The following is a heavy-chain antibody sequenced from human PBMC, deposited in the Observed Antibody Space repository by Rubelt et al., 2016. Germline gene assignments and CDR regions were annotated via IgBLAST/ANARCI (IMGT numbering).Heavy chain of an antibody. V-gene: IGHV3-23*01. Sequence: EVQLLESGGGLVQPGVSLRLSCAASGFTFSSSPMIWVRQAPGKGLEWVSVIGADSRDINYADSVKGRFTISRDNSTNTLDLQVNSLRAEDTAVDYCASDLGGTFGPYYFDYWGQGTLVSVSS. CDR1: GFTFSSSP. CDR2: IGADSRDI. CDR3: ASDLGGTFGPYYFDY. J-gene: IGHJ4*02. D-gene: IGHD2/OR15-2a*01.